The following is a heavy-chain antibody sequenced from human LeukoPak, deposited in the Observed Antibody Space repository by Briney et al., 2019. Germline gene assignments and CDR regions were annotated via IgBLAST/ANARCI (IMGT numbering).Heavy chain of an antibody. CDR2: ISSSGSTI. CDR1: GFTFSDYY. D-gene: IGHD1-26*01. V-gene: IGHV3-11*01. CDR3: ARYIVGATSYYFDY. J-gene: IGHJ4*02. Sequence: GGSLRLSCAASGFTFSDYYMSWIRQAPGKGLEWVSYISSSGSTIYYADSVKGRFTISRDNAKNSLYLQMNSLRAEDTAVYYRARYIVGATSYYFDYWGQGTLVTVSS.